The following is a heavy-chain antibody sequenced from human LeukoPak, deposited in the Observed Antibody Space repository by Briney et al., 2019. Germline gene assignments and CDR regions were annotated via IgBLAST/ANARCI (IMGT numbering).Heavy chain of an antibody. Sequence: SETLSLTCAVYGGSFSGYYWSWIRQPPGKGLEWIGEINHSGSTNYNPSLKSRVTISVDTSKNQFSLKLSSVTAADTAVYYCARWDDRSGYYYFDYWGQGTLVTVSS. D-gene: IGHD3-22*01. CDR1: GGSFSGYY. J-gene: IGHJ4*02. CDR3: ARWDDRSGYYYFDY. CDR2: INHSGST. V-gene: IGHV4-34*01.